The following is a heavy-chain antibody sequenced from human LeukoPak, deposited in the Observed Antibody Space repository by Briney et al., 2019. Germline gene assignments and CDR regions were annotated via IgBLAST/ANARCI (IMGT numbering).Heavy chain of an antibody. J-gene: IGHJ5*02. Sequence: GRIYTSGSTNYNPSLKSRVAISVDTSKNQFSLKLSSVTAADTAVYYCARYSRSAPGNWFDPWGQGTLVTVSS. D-gene: IGHD6-6*01. CDR3: ARYSRSAPGNWFDP. V-gene: IGHV4-61*02. CDR2: IYTSGST.